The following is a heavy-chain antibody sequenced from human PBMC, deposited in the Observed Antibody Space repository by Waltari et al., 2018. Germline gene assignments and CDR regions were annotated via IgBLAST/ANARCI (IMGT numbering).Heavy chain of an antibody. J-gene: IGHJ6*02. D-gene: IGHD3-10*01. CDR2: IDTSGST. CDR1: GGSISSGSYY. CDR3: ASALWFGESDYYGMDV. Sequence: QEQLQESGQGLVKPSQTLSLTCTVSGGSISSGSYYWSWIRQPAGKGLEWIGRIDTSGSTNYNPSLKSRVTISVDTSKNQFSLKLSSVTAADTAVYYCASALWFGESDYYGMDVWGQGTTVTVSS. V-gene: IGHV4-61*02.